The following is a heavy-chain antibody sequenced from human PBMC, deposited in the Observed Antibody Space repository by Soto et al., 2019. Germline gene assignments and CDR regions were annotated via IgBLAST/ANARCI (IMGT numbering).Heavy chain of an antibody. V-gene: IGHV3-30*04. CDR3: AKESAYRSGWYNG. J-gene: IGHJ4*02. CDR2: ISYDGSEN. CDR1: GFTFNSYA. D-gene: IGHD6-19*01. Sequence: QVQLVDSGGGVVQPGRSLRLSCAASGFTFNSYAMHWVRQAPGKGLEWVALISYDGSENYYADPVKGRFTISRDNSENTLYLQMNSLRPDDPAVYYCAKESAYRSGWYNGWGQGTLVTVSS.